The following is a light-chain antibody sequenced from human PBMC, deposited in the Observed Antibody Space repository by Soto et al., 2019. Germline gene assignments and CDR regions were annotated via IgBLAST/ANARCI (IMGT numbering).Light chain of an antibody. CDR2: DDS. Sequence: SYELTQPPSVSVAPGQTARITCGGNNIGSKSVHWYQQKPGQAPVLVVYDDSDRPSGIPERFAGSNAGNTATLTISRVEVGDEADYYCQVWDSSSDHDVVFGGGTKLTVL. J-gene: IGLJ2*01. CDR3: QVWDSSSDHDVV. V-gene: IGLV3-21*02. CDR1: NIGSKS.